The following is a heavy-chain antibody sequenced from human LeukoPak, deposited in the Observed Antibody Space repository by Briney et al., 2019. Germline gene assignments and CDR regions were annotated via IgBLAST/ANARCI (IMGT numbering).Heavy chain of an antibody. J-gene: IGHJ3*02. CDR3: ARRRYYYDSSGQTDAFDI. Sequence: GGSLRLSCAASGFTVSSNYMNWVRQAPGKGLEWVSVIYSVGSTYYADSVKGRFTISRDNSKNTLYLQMNSLRAEDTAVYYCARRRYYYDSSGQTDAFDIWGQGTVVTVSS. CDR1: GFTVSSNY. D-gene: IGHD3-22*01. CDR2: IYSVGST. V-gene: IGHV3-66*02.